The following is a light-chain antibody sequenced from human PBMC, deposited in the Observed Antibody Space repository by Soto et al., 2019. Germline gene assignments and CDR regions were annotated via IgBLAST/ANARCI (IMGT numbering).Light chain of an antibody. V-gene: IGKV3-20*01. Sequence: EIVLTQSPGTLSLSPGERATLSCRASQSVSSSYVAWYQQKPGQAPRLLIYGASSRATGIPGRFSGSGSGTDFTLTSSGLEPEDFAVYYYQQYDSSPYTFGQGTKLEIK. CDR2: GAS. CDR1: QSVSSSY. J-gene: IGKJ2*01. CDR3: QQYDSSPYT.